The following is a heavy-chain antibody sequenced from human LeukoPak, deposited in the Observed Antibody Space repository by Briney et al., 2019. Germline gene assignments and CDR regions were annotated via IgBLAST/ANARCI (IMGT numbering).Heavy chain of an antibody. V-gene: IGHV7-4-1*02. CDR2: INTNNGNP. Sequence: RASVKVSCKASGYTFTSYGISWVRQAPGQGLEWMGWINTNNGNPTYAQGFTGRFVFSLDTSVSTTYLQISSLKAEDTAVYYCARDRWGDGYNYFHAFDIWGQGTMVTVSS. D-gene: IGHD5-24*01. CDR1: GYTFTSYG. CDR3: ARDRWGDGYNYFHAFDI. J-gene: IGHJ3*02.